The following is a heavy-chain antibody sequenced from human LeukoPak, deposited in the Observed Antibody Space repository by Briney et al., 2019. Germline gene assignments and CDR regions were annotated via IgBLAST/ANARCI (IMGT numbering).Heavy chain of an antibody. D-gene: IGHD5-18*01. CDR1: TYTFTRYG. J-gene: IGHJ4*02. CDR2: ISGYNGNT. V-gene: IGHV1-18*01. Sequence: ASVKVSCKASTYTFTRYGISWVRQAPGQGLEWMGWISGYNGNTNYAQKFLGRVSMTADTATSTAYMEMRSLRSDDTAVYYCARARPDVQLWFYDYWGQGTLVTVSS. CDR3: ARARPDVQLWFYDY.